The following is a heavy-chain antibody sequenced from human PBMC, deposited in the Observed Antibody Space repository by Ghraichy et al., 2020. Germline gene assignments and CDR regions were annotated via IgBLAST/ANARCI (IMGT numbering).Heavy chain of an antibody. CDR2: IYHSGST. D-gene: IGHD3-22*01. Sequence: LNISCAVSGGSISSSNWWSWVRQPPGKGLEWIGEIYHSGSTNYNPSLKSRVTISVDKSKNQFSLKLSSVTAADTAVYYCARRIYYYDSSGYYWYFDYWGQGTLVTVSS. V-gene: IGHV4-4*02. CDR3: ARRIYYYDSSGYYWYFDY. CDR1: GGSISSSNW. J-gene: IGHJ4*02.